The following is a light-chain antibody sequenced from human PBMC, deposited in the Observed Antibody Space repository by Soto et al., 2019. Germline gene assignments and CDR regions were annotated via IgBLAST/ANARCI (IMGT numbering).Light chain of an antibody. CDR1: SSDVGGYNL. Sequence: QSVLTQPASVSGSPGQSITNSCTGTSSDVGGYNLVSWYQQHPGKTPKLMIYEGSKRPSGVSNRFSGSKSGNTASLTISGLQAEDEADYYCCSYAGSSTLLFGGGTKVTVL. CDR3: CSYAGSSTLL. J-gene: IGLJ2*01. CDR2: EGS. V-gene: IGLV2-23*01.